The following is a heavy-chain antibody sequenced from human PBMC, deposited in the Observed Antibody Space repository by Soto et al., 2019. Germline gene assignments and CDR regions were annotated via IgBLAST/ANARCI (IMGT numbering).Heavy chain of an antibody. CDR3: ASVGAWNRAGIAAGGRSIQYYYMDL. CDR2: INHSGST. V-gene: IGHV4-34*01. J-gene: IGHJ6*03. D-gene: IGHD6-13*01. CDR1: GGSFSGYD. Sequence: PSETLSLTSAVYGGSFSGYDWSWIRQRPGKGLEWVGEINHSGSTNYNPSLKSRVTISVDTSKNQFPLKLSSVTAADTAVYYCASVGAWNRAGIAAGGRSIQYYYMDLWGKGTTVTVSS.